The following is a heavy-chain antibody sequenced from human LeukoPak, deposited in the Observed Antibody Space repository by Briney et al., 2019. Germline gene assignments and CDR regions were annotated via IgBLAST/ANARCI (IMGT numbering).Heavy chain of an antibody. D-gene: IGHD1-26*01. CDR1: GFTFSSYS. V-gene: IGHV3-30-3*01. CDR3: AKDRAGSYSRVIFDY. Sequence: PGGSLRLFCGASGFTFSSYSMHWVRQAPGKGLEWVAVISYDGSNKYYADSVKGRFTISRDNAKNSLYLQMNSLRAEDTALYYCAKDRAGSYSRVIFDYWGQGTLVTVSS. CDR2: ISYDGSNK. J-gene: IGHJ4*02.